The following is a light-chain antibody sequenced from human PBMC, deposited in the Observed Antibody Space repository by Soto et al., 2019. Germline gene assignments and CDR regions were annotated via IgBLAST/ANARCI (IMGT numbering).Light chain of an antibody. CDR2: DAS. CDR1: QSISKW. J-gene: IGKJ4*01. CDR3: QQANSFTLT. V-gene: IGKV1-5*01. Sequence: DLQMTQSPYTLPASVGDRVTITCLASQSISKWLAWYQQKLGKAPKILIYDASTLQSGVPSRFSGSGSGTDGTITINSLQPEDGSTYYCQQANSFTLTFGGGTKVDIK.